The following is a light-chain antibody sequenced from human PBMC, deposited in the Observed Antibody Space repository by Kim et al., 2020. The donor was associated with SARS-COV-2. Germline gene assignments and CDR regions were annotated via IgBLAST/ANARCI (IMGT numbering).Light chain of an antibody. CDR2: GKN. J-gene: IGLJ2*01. CDR3: NSRDSSCNPLV. V-gene: IGLV3-19*01. Sequence: SSELTQDPAVSVALGQTVRITCQGDSLRSYYASWYQQKPGQAPVLVIYGKNNRPSGIPDRFSGSSSGNTASLTITGAQAEDEADYYFNSRDSSCNPLVFG. CDR1: SLRSYY.